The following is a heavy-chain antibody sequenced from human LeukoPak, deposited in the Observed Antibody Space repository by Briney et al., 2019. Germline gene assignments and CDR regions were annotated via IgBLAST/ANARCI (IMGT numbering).Heavy chain of an antibody. Sequence: ASVKVSCKASGYTFTGYSMHWLRQAPGQGLEWMGWINPNSGGTSYAHNFQGRVTMTRDTSISTAYMELSRLRSDDTAVYYCARGRDSGWYSWFDPWGQGTLVTVSS. CDR3: ARGRDSGWYSWFDP. J-gene: IGHJ5*02. CDR1: GYTFTGYS. V-gene: IGHV1-2*02. D-gene: IGHD6-19*01. CDR2: INPNSGGT.